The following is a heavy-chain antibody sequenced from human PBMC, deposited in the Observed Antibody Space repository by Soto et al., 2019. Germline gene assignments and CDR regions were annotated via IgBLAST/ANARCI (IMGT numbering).Heavy chain of an antibody. D-gene: IGHD2-15*01. Sequence: GGSLRLSWAASRFTFTSYDMNWVRQAPGKGLEWVSAISGSGGSTYYADTVKGRFTISRDNSKNTLYLQMNSLRAEDTAVYYCAKHLRNGCDWFDPWGQGTLVTVSS. CDR1: RFTFTSYD. J-gene: IGHJ5*02. CDR2: ISGSGGST. CDR3: AKHLRNGCDWFDP. V-gene: IGHV3-23*01.